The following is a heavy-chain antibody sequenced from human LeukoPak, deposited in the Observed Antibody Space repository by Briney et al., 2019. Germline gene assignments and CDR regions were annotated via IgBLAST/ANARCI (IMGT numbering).Heavy chain of an antibody. Sequence: SVTVSCKASGGTFSSYAISWVRQAPGQGLEWMGGIIPIFGTANYAQKFQGRVTITADESTSTAYMELSSLRSEDTAVYYCARDRTWELPYNWFDPWGQGTLVTVSS. CDR3: ARDRTWELPYNWFDP. J-gene: IGHJ5*02. V-gene: IGHV1-69*01. CDR2: IIPIFGTA. CDR1: GGTFSSYA. D-gene: IGHD1-26*01.